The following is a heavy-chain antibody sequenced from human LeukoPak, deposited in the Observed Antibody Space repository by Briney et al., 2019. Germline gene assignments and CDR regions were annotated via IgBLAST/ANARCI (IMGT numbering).Heavy chain of an antibody. D-gene: IGHD6-13*01. J-gene: IGHJ3*02. CDR1: GGTFSSYA. CDR3: ARVGPSSSWGAFDI. V-gene: IGHV1-2*02. Sequence: ASVKVSCKASGGTFSSYAISWVRQAPGQGLEWMGWINPNSGGTNYAQKFQGRVTMTRDTSISTAYMELSRLRSDDTAVYYCARVGPSSSWGAFDIWGQGTMVTVSS. CDR2: INPNSGGT.